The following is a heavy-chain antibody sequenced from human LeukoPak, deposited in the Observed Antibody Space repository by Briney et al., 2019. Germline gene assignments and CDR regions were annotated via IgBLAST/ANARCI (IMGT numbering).Heavy chain of an antibody. V-gene: IGHV3-7*03. CDR3: AKEGVGHSYGYYFDY. D-gene: IGHD3-16*02. CDR2: INHNGNVN. J-gene: IGHJ4*02. Sequence: PGGSLRLSCAASGFTFSSYWMNWARQAPGKGLEWVASINHNGNVNYYVDTVKGRFTISRDNAKNALYLQMNSLRAEDTAVNYCAKEGVGHSYGYYFDYWGQGTLVTVSS. CDR1: GFTFSSYW.